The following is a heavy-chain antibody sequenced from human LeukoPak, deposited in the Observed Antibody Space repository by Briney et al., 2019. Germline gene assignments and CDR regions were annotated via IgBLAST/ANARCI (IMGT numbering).Heavy chain of an antibody. J-gene: IGHJ3*02. D-gene: IGHD3-22*01. V-gene: IGHV7-4-1*02. Sequence: ASVKVSCKASGYTFTSYAMNWARQPPGQGLEWMGWINTNTGNPTYAQGFTGRFVFSLDTSVSTAYLQISSLKAEDTAVYYCARGYDSSGYDAFDIWGQGTMVTVSS. CDR1: GYTFTSYA. CDR3: ARGYDSSGYDAFDI. CDR2: INTNTGNP.